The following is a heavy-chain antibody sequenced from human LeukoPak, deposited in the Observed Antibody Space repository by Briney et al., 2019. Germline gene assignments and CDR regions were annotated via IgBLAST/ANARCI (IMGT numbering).Heavy chain of an antibody. CDR1: GGTFSSFA. Sequence: GASVKVSCEASGGTFSSFAISWVRQAPGQGLEWMGRIIPIFGIANYAQKFQDRVTITADRSTSTAYMELSSLRSEDTAVYYCARDGGYCSSASCYKYFDYWGQGTLVTVSS. CDR2: IIPIFGIA. V-gene: IGHV1-69*04. CDR3: ARDGGYCSSASCYKYFDY. D-gene: IGHD2-2*02. J-gene: IGHJ4*02.